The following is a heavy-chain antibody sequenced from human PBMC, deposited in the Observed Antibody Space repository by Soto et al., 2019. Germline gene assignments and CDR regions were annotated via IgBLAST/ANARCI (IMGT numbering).Heavy chain of an antibody. CDR3: ARQSPSYLFDY. CDR1: GGSISSSSYY. Sequence: PSETLSLTXTVSGGSISSSSYYWGWIRQPPGKGLEWIGSIYYSGSTYYNPSLKSRVTISVDTSKNQSSLKLSSVTAADTAVYYCARQSPSYLFDYWGQGTLVTVSS. V-gene: IGHV4-39*01. CDR2: IYYSGST. J-gene: IGHJ4*02.